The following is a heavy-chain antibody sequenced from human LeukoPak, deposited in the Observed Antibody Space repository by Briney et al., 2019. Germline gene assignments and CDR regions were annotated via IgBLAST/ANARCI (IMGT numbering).Heavy chain of an antibody. Sequence: ASVKVSCKTSGYTFTNSGLNWVRQAPGQGLEWMGWISAYIGITNYAQKLQGGVTMTTDTSTSTAYMELRSLRSDDTAVYYCARGNCGGDCYAFDIWGQGTMVTVSS. CDR3: ARGNCGGDCYAFDI. D-gene: IGHD2-21*02. CDR1: GYTFTNSG. CDR2: ISAYIGIT. J-gene: IGHJ3*02. V-gene: IGHV1-18*01.